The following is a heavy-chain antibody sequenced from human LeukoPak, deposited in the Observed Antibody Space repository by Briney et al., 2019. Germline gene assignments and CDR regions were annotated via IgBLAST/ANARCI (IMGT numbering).Heavy chain of an antibody. CDR3: ARGVSIVLMVYADD. Sequence: ASVKVSCKASGYTFTSYGISWVRQAPGQGLEWMGWISAYNGNTNYAQKFQGRVTMTRDTSISTAYMELSRLRSDDTAVYYCARGVSIVLMVYADDWGQGTLVTVSS. V-gene: IGHV1-18*01. CDR2: ISAYNGNT. D-gene: IGHD2-8*01. CDR1: GYTFTSYG. J-gene: IGHJ4*02.